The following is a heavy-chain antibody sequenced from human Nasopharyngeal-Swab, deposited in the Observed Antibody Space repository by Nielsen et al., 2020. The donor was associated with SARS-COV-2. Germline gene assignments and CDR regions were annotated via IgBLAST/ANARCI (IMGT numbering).Heavy chain of an antibody. CDR3: ARILRLELRTCGMDV. CDR1: GYTFTSYG. D-gene: IGHD1-7*01. Sequence: ASVKVSCKASGYTFTSYGISWVRQAPGQGLEWMGWISAYIGNTNYAQKLQGRVTMTTDTSTSTAYMELRSLRSDDTAVYYCARILRLELRTCGMDVWGQGTTVTVSS. CDR2: ISAYIGNT. V-gene: IGHV1-18*01. J-gene: IGHJ6*02.